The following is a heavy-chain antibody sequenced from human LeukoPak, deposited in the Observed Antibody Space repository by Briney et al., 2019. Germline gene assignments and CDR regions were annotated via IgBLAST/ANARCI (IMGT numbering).Heavy chain of an antibody. Sequence: SETLSLTCAAYGFTFSDFSWNWVRQPPGKGLEWIGEINHNGGINYNPSLKSRVTLSLDTSRIRVSLRLTAVEAGKTGFYFCARVFRTYFFVSSSHDYWGQGTLVSVSS. J-gene: IGHJ4*02. CDR1: GFTFSDFS. CDR2: INHNGGI. D-gene: IGHD2-2*01. V-gene: IGHV4-34*01. CDR3: ARVFRTYFFVSSSHDY.